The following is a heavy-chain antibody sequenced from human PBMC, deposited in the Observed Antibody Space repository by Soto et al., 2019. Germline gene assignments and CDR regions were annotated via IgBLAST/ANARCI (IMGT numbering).Heavy chain of an antibody. J-gene: IGHJ4*02. CDR1: GFTFSNSW. CDR3: VKVLARGLGLPRFYFVS. D-gene: IGHD4-17*01. V-gene: IGHV3-74*01. Sequence: GGSLRLSCAASGFTFSNSWMHWVRQVSGKGLEWVSRINADGTSTSYADSVKGRFTISRDNAKNTLYLHVNSLRAEDTAVYYCVKVLARGLGLPRFYFVSSGPAALLTVS. CDR2: INADGTST.